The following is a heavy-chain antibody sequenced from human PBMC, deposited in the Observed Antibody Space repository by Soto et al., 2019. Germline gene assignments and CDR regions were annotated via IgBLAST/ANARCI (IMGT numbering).Heavy chain of an antibody. CDR2: ISGNSGSL. CDR1: GFIFDDYA. J-gene: IGHJ6*02. Sequence: GGSLRLSCAASGFIFDDYAMHWVRQAPGKGLEWVSVISGNSGSLGYADSVKGRFTISRDNAKNSLYLQMNSLRAEDTALYYCAKDRYSSSAYYYYGMDAWGQGTTVTVSS. D-gene: IGHD6-6*01. V-gene: IGHV3-9*01. CDR3: AKDRYSSSAYYYYGMDA.